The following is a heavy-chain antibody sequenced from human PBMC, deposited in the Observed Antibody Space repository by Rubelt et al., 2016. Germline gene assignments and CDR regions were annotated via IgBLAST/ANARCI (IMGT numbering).Heavy chain of an antibody. CDR2: INSDGSST. V-gene: IGHV3-74*01. CDR3: AKDMGAAGTDFDY. D-gene: IGHD6-13*01. CDR1: GSSFSTSW. Sequence: EVQLVESGGGLVQPGGSLRLSCAASGSSFSTSWMHWVRQVPGKGLVWVSRINSDGSSTPYADSVKGRVTISRDNARNMVFLQMNSLRVEDTAVYYCAKDMGAAGTDFDYWGQGTLVTVSS. J-gene: IGHJ4*02.